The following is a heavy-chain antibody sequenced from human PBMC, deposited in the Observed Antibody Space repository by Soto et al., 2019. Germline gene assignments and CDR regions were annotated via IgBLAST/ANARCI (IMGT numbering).Heavy chain of an antibody. J-gene: IGHJ4*02. CDR3: ARDLAAGDH. V-gene: IGHV1-46*01. CDR1: GYTFTHYY. CDR2: INPASGST. D-gene: IGHD6-13*01. Sequence: QVQLVQSGAEVKKPGASVKLSCRTSGYTFTHYYIHWVRQAPGQGLEWLGIINPASGSTNYAQDFQGRVTLTMDTSTTTVYMDLSGRRAEHMAIFYCARDLAAGDHWGQGTLVTVSP.